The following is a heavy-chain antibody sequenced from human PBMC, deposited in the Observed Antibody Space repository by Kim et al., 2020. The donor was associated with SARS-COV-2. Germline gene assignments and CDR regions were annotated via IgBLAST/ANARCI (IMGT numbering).Heavy chain of an antibody. D-gene: IGHD4-17*01. CDR1: GFTFSSYG. CDR3: AKGYGDYGTDAFDI. V-gene: IGHV3-33*06. J-gene: IGHJ3*02. CDR2: IWYDGSNK. Sequence: GGSLRFSCAASGFTFSSYGMHWVRQAPGKGLEWVAVIWYDGSNKYYADSVKGRFTISRDNSKNTLYLQMNSLRAEDTAVYYCAKGYGDYGTDAFDIWGQGTMVTVSS.